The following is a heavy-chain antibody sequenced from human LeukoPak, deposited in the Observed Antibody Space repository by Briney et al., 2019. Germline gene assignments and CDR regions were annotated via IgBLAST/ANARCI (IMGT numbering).Heavy chain of an antibody. CDR2: INPSGGST. D-gene: IGHD4-11*01. J-gene: IGHJ5*02. V-gene: IGHV1-46*01. Sequence: ASVKVSCKASGYTFTSYYIHWVRQAPGQGLEWMGIINPSGGSTTYAQKFQGRVTMTRDMSTRTFYMELSSLRSEDTAFYCCARVGDYSPRGWFDPWGQGTLVTVSS. CDR1: GYTFTSYY. CDR3: ARVGDYSPRGWFDP.